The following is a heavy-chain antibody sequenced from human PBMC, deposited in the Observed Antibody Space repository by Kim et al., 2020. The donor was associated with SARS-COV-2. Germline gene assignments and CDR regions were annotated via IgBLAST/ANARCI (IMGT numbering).Heavy chain of an antibody. CDR1: GDTITTFA. Sequence: SVKVSCKTSGDTITTFAVSWVRQGPGQGLEWMGGIIPIFGDPTYSHKFQDRLTITADVSTNTVTMEMTRLKVEDTGIYYCARAGGAVALRFYNMAVWGPGTTVIVSS. CDR3: ARAGGAVALRFYNMAV. D-gene: IGHD2-21*01. CDR2: IIPIFGDP. V-gene: IGHV1-69*13. J-gene: IGHJ6*03.